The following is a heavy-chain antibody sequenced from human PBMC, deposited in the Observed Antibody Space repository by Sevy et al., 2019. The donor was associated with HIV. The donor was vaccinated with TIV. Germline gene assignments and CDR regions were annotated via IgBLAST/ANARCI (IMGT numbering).Heavy chain of an antibody. Sequence: GGSLRLSCAASGFTFSNYAMNWVRQAPGKGLEWVSGISGSGGSGDKTNYADSVKGRFTISRDASKNSLYLQLNSLRAEETAIYYCARKYDSSGYFDYWGQGTLVTVSS. CDR2: ISGSGGSGDKT. CDR3: ARKYDSSGYFDY. J-gene: IGHJ4*02. V-gene: IGHV3-23*01. D-gene: IGHD3-22*01. CDR1: GFTFSNYA.